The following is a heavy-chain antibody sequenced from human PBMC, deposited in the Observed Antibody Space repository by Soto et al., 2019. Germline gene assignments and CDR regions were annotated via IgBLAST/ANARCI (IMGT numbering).Heavy chain of an antibody. CDR3: ARDYYGMDV. Sequence: WTWIRQSPGKGLERIGYTYQSGSAYYNPSLKSRVTISVDRSKNQFSLNLTSVTAADTAVYYCARDYYGMDVWGQGTTVTVSS. V-gene: IGHV4-30-2*06. J-gene: IGHJ6*02. CDR2: TYQSGSA.